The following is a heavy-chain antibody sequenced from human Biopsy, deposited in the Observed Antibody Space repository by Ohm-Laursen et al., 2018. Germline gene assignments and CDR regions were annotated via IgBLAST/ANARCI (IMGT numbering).Heavy chain of an antibody. CDR1: GFTFSSHA. V-gene: IGHV3-23*01. D-gene: IGHD4-17*01. CDR3: ALAAAQTVTHFDY. J-gene: IGHJ4*02. Sequence: SLRLSCAASGFTFSSHAVAWVRQAPGKGLEWVSGIRDSGDSAYYADSVKGRFTISRDNSKNTLHLQMNSLRADDTAVYYCALAAAQTVTHFDYWGQGTLVTVSS. CDR2: IRDSGDSA.